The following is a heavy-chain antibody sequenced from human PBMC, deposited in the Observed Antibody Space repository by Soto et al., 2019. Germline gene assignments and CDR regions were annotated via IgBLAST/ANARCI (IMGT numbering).Heavy chain of an antibody. CDR2: IYSGGST. V-gene: IGHV3-53*01. J-gene: IGHJ6*02. D-gene: IGHD4-17*01. Sequence: EVQLVESGGGLIQPGGSLRLSCAASGFTVRSNYLSWVRQAPGKGLEWVSVIYSGGSTYYAECVKGRFTISRDNSKNTVYLQMTSLRAGGTVVYYWATRLRWYYYYGMDVWGQGTTVTVSS. CDR3: ATRLRWYYYYGMDV. CDR1: GFTVRSNY.